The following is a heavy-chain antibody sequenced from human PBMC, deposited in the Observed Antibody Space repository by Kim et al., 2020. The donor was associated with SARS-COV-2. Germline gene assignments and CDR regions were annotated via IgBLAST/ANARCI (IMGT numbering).Heavy chain of an antibody. V-gene: IGHV4-59*01. CDR2: IYNSGST. CDR1: GGSISSYY. Sequence: SETLSLTCTVSGGSISSYYWRWIRQPPGKGLEWIGYIYNSGSTNYNPSLKSRVTISVDTSKNQFSLKLSSVTAADTAVDYCAGEGLGYCTNGVCQRAFDIWGQGTMVTVSS. D-gene: IGHD2-8*01. J-gene: IGHJ3*02. CDR3: AGEGLGYCTNGVCQRAFDI.